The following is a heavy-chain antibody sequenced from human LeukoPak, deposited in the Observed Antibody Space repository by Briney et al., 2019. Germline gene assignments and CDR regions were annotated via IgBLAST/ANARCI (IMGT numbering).Heavy chain of an antibody. CDR1: GFTFSSYG. J-gene: IGHJ4*02. CDR3: AKDPLDY. Sequence: GGSLRLSCAASGFTFSSYGMHWVRQAPGKGLEWVAVISYDGSNKYYADSVKGRFTISRDNSKNTLYLQMNSLRAEDTAVYYCAKDPLDYWGQGTLVTVSS. CDR2: ISYDGSNK. V-gene: IGHV3-30*18.